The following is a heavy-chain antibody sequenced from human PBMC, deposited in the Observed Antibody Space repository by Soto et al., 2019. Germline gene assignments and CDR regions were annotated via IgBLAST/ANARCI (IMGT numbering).Heavy chain of an antibody. CDR2: IYNTGGT. V-gene: IGHV4-30-4*01. CDR1: GVSITRGDDY. J-gene: IGHJ3*02. Sequence: PSETLSLTCTVSGVSITRGDDYWSWIRQPPGEGLEWIGYIYNTGGTTTNPSLKSRFTISVDTSKNQFSLKLKSVTAADAAVYYCARGLSTMASPDTFDIWGKGTVVPVSS. CDR3: ARGLSTMASPDTFDI. D-gene: IGHD3-10*01.